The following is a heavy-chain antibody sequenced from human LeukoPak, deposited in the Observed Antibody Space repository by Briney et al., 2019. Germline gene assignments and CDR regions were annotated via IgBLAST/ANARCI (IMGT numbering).Heavy chain of an antibody. CDR1: GYTFTSYD. V-gene: IGHV1-8*01. D-gene: IGHD3-10*01. Sequence: ASVKVSCKASGYTFTSYDINWVRQATGQGLEWMGWMNPNSGNRGYAQKFQGRLTMTRDTSIGTAYMELNSLKSEDTAVYYCARGGRFGELLVFLDWGQGTLVTVSS. CDR2: MNPNSGNR. CDR3: ARGGRFGELLVFLD. J-gene: IGHJ4*02.